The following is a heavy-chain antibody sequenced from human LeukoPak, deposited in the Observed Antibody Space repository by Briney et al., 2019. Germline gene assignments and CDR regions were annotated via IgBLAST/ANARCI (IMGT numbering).Heavy chain of an antibody. V-gene: IGHV4-4*07. CDR3: ARDLAQTPWDY. J-gene: IGHJ4*02. CDR1: GGSINNYY. CDR2: MYTSGSS. Sequence: ASETLSLTCTVSGGSINNYYWSWIRQPAGKGLEWTGRMYTSGSSNYNPSLKSRVTMSVDTSKTQFSLRLNSVTAADTAVYYCARDLAQTPWDYWGQGTLVTVSA.